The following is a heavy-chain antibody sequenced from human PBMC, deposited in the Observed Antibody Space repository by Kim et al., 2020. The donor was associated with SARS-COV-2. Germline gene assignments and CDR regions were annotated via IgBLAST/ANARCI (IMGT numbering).Heavy chain of an antibody. J-gene: IGHJ6*02. Sequence: DSWKGRFTISRDNSKNTLYLQMNSLRAEDTAVYYCARARGGSYYYGMDVWGQGTTVTVSS. V-gene: IGHV3-30*01. D-gene: IGHD1-26*01. CDR3: ARARGGSYYYGMDV.